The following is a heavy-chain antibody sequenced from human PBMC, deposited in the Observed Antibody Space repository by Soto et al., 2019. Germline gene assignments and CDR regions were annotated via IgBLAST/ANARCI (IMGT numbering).Heavy chain of an antibody. V-gene: IGHV3-53*01. Sequence: EVQLVESGGGLIQPGGSLRLSCAASGFTVSSNYMSWVRQAPGKGLEWVSVIYSGGSTYYADSVKGRFTISRDNSKNTLYLQMNSLTAEDTAVYYCARVGTRERYGMDVWGQGTTVTVSS. CDR2: IYSGGST. D-gene: IGHD1-1*01. J-gene: IGHJ6*02. CDR1: GFTVSSNY. CDR3: ARVGTRERYGMDV.